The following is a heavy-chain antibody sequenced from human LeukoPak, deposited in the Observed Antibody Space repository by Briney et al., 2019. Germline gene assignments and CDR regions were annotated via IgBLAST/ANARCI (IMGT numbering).Heavy chain of an antibody. D-gene: IGHD3-10*01. Sequence: SETLSLTCTVSGGSISSYYWSWIRQPPGKGLEWIGYIYYSGSTNYNPSLKSRVTISVDTSKNQFSLKLSSVTAADTAVYYCARVALGSYNWFDPWGQGTLVTVSS. V-gene: IGHV4-59*08. CDR1: GGSISSYY. J-gene: IGHJ5*02. CDR3: ARVALGSYNWFDP. CDR2: IYYSGST.